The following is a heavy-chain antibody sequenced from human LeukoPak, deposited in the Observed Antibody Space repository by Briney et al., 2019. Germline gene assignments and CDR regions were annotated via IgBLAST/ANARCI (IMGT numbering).Heavy chain of an antibody. J-gene: IGHJ4*02. CDR2: ISSSSSTI. V-gene: IGHV3-48*02. CDR3: ARGRRYYDSSGPTGVYYFDY. Sequence: GGSLRLSCEASGFTFSSYSMNWVRQAPGKGLEWVSYISSSSSTIYYADSVKGRFTISRDNAKNSLYLQMNSLRDEDTAVYYCARGRRYYDSSGPTGVYYFDYWGQGTLVTVSS. CDR1: GFTFSSYS. D-gene: IGHD3-22*01.